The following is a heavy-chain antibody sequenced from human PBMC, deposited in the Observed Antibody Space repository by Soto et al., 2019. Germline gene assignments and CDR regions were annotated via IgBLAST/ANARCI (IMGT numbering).Heavy chain of an antibody. D-gene: IGHD2-2*01. J-gene: IGHJ6*02. CDR2: INWNGDST. CDR3: AKGLYQPAYYYYGMDV. CDR1: GFIFDDYG. Sequence: PGGSLRLSCAASGFIFDDYGMSWVRQAPGKGLEWVSGINWNGDSTSYADSVKGRFTISRDNSKNTLYLQMNSLRAEDTAVYYCAKGLYQPAYYYYGMDVWGQGTTVTVSS. V-gene: IGHV3-20*04.